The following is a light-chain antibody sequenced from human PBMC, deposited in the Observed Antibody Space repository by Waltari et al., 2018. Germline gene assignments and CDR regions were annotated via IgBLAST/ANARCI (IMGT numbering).Light chain of an antibody. CDR3: SSYTSSSDLVV. Sequence: QSALTQPASVSGSPGQSVTISCTGTSSDVGDYNYVSWSQQPPGKAPKPMIYEVSNRPPGGSKRFSGSKSGNTASLTISGLQAEDEADYYCSSYTSSSDLVVFGGGTKVTVL. CDR1: SSDVGDYNY. V-gene: IGLV2-14*01. J-gene: IGLJ2*01. CDR2: EVS.